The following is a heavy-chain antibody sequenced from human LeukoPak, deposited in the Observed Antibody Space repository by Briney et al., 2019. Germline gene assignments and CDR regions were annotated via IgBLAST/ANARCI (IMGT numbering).Heavy chain of an antibody. D-gene: IGHD2-2*01. CDR2: ISGSGGST. V-gene: IGHV3-23*01. Sequence: GGSLRLSCAASGFTFSSYAMSWVRQAPGKGLEWVSAISGSGGSTYYADSVKGRFTTSRDNSKNTLYLQMNSLRAEDTAVYYCAKDRDIVVVPAAPHYWGRGTLVTVSS. CDR1: GFTFSSYA. CDR3: AKDRDIVVVPAAPHY. J-gene: IGHJ4*02.